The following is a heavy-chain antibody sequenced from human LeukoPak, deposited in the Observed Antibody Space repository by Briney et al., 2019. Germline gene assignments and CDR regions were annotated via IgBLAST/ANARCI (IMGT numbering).Heavy chain of an antibody. CDR1: GGSISGPNW. V-gene: IGHV4-4*02. J-gene: IGHJ4*02. CDR3: SRESGPFCPFGY. Sequence: KPSGTLSLTCGVSGGSISGPNWWSWVRQPPGQGLEWIGEISLAGQTNYNPSLNGRVTMSLDKSSNQLSLHLTSVTAADTATYFCSRESGPFCPFGYWGQGALVIVSS. CDR2: ISLAGQT. D-gene: IGHD1-26*01.